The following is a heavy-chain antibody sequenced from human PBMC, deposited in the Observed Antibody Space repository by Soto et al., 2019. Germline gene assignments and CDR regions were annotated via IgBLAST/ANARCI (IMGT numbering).Heavy chain of an antibody. D-gene: IGHD2-21*02. J-gene: IGHJ4*02. CDR2: ISYDGSNK. Sequence: VGSLRLSCAASGFTFSSYAMHWVRQAPGKGLEWVAVISYDGSNKYYADSVKGRFTISRDNSKNTLYLQMNSLRAEDTAVYYCASLGRVTTAYYFDYWGQGTLVTVSS. CDR1: GFTFSSYA. CDR3: ASLGRVTTAYYFDY. V-gene: IGHV3-30-3*01.